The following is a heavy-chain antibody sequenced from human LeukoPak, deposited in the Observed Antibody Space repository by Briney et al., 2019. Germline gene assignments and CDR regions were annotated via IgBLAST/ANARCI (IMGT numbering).Heavy chain of an antibody. CDR3: ARAVLGSGSYYNSSFSYDY. CDR2: IYHSGST. Sequence: SETLSLTCTVSGYSISSGYYWGWIRQPPGKGLEWIGSIYHSGSTYYNPSLKSRVTISVDTSKNQFSLKLSSVTAADTAVYYCARAVLGSGSYYNSSFSYDYWGQGTLVTVSS. CDR1: GYSISSGYY. J-gene: IGHJ4*02. V-gene: IGHV4-38-2*02. D-gene: IGHD3-10*01.